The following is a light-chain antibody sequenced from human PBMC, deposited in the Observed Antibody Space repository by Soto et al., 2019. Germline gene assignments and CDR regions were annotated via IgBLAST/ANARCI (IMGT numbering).Light chain of an antibody. J-gene: IGKJ2*01. CDR1: QSVSVN. CDR2: GAS. CDR3: LQDYDFPYT. V-gene: IGKV3-15*01. Sequence: EIVMTQSPATLSVSPGERATLSCRTSQSVSVNLAWYQQKPGQAPRLLIYGASTRATGIPARFSGSGSGTEFTLTISSLQSEDVATYFCLQDYDFPYTFGQGTKLEI.